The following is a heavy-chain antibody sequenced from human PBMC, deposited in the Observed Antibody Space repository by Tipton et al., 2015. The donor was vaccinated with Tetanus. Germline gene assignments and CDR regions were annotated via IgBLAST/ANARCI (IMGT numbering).Heavy chain of an antibody. CDR2: VFRSGSA. Sequence: TLSLTCTVSGGSINNYYWSWIRQPPGKGLEWIGYVFRSGSADYNPSLKSRVNISLDRSENQISLMLTSVTAADTAVYYCARVACSSTSCYSHYFDYWGPGSLVTVSS. J-gene: IGHJ4*02. CDR1: GGSINNYY. CDR3: ARVACSSTSCYSHYFDY. D-gene: IGHD2-2*01. V-gene: IGHV4-59*12.